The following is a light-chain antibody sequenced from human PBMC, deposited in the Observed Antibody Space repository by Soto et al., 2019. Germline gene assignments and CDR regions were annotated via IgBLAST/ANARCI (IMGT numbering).Light chain of an antibody. CDR2: DAS. J-gene: IGKJ1*01. CDR3: QQYANSPLT. CDR1: QSVTNNY. V-gene: IGKV3-20*01. Sequence: EIVLTHSPDALSLSPGERATLSCRASQSVTNNYLAWYQQRPGQAPRLVIYDASSRATGIPDRFSASGSGTEFTLTISRLEPEDFAVYYCQQYANSPLTFGQGTKVEIK.